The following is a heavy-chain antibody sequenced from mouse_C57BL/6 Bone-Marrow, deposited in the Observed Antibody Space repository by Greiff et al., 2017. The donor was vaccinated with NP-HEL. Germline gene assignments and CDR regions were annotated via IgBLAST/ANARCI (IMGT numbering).Heavy chain of an antibody. J-gene: IGHJ3*01. Sequence: DVMLVESGGDLVKPGGSLKLSCAASGFTFSSYGMSWVRQTPDKRLEWVATISSGGSYTYYPDSVKGRFTISRDNAKNTLYLQMSSLKFEDTAMYYCARHLAYWGQGTLVTVSA. CDR3: ARHLAY. CDR1: GFTFSSYG. CDR2: ISSGGSYT. V-gene: IGHV5-6*02.